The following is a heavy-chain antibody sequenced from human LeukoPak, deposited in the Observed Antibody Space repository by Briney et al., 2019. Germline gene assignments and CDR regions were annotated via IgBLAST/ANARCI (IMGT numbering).Heavy chain of an antibody. CDR3: ARLPMAVTPHVDY. CDR2: IYNSGST. V-gene: IGHV4-59*01. J-gene: IGHJ4*02. Sequence: SETLSLTCTVSGGSISNYYWSWIRQPPGKGLEWIGYIYNSGSTNYNPSLKSRVTISLGMSKNQFSLKLSSVTAADTAVYYCARLPMAVTPHVDYWGQGTLVTVSS. CDR1: GGSISNYY. D-gene: IGHD2-21*02.